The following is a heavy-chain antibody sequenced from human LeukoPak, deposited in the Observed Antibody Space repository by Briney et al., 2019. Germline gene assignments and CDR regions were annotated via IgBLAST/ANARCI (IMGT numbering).Heavy chain of an antibody. D-gene: IGHD3-22*01. J-gene: IGHJ4*02. CDR3: TTAYDYDSSGYYFY. Sequence: GGSLRLSCAASGFTFSNAWMSWVRQAPGKGLEWVGRIKSKTDGGTTDYAAPVKGRFTISRDDSKNTLYLRMNSLKTEDTAVYYCTTAYDYDSSGYYFYWGQGTLVTVSS. V-gene: IGHV3-15*01. CDR2: IKSKTDGGTT. CDR1: GFTFSNAW.